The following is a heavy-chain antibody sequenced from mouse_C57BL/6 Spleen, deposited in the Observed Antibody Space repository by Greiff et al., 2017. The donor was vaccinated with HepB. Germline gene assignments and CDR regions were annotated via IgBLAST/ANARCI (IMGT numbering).Heavy chain of an antibody. CDR1: GYTFTDYY. CDR3: ARSRSAWFAY. V-gene: IGHV1-26*01. J-gene: IGHJ3*01. CDR2: INPNNGGT. Sequence: VQLQQSGPELVKPGASVKISCKASGYTFTDYYMNWVKQSHGKGLEWIGDINPNNGGTSYNQKFKGKATLTVDKSSSTAYMELRSLTSEDSAVYYCARSRSAWFAYWGQGTLVTVSA. D-gene: IGHD1-1*01.